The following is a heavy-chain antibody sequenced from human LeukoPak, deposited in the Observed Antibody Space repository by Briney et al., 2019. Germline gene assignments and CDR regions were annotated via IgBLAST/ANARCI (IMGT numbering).Heavy chain of an antibody. CDR3: ARDGGGGYCSGGSCYSDY. Sequence: GGSLRLSCAASGFTFSSYSMNWVRQAPGKGLEWVSSISSSSYIYYADSVKGRFTISRDNAKNSLYLQMNSLRAEDTAVYYCARDGGGGYCSGGSCYSDYWGQGTLVTVSS. J-gene: IGHJ4*02. CDR2: ISSSSYI. CDR1: GFTFSSYS. V-gene: IGHV3-21*01. D-gene: IGHD2-15*01.